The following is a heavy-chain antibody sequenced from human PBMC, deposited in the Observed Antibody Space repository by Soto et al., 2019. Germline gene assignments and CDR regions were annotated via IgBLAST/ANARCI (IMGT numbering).Heavy chain of an antibody. Sequence: EVQLMESGGGVARPGGSLRLSCATSGFTFSSNSMNWVRQVPGKRLEWVSRIGAGDDTTYYTDSVEGRFTISRDDSKGKLYLQMNTLKVEDPAIYFCVLRAGDYWGQGTLVTVSS. V-gene: IGHV3-23*01. CDR2: IGAGDDTT. CDR3: VLRAGDY. D-gene: IGHD3-9*01. J-gene: IGHJ4*02. CDR1: GFTFSSNS.